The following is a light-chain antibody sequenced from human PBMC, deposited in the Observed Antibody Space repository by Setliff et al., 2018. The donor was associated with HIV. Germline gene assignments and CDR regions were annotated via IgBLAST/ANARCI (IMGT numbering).Light chain of an antibody. Sequence: QSVLTQPPSVSGAPGQTVTISCTGRSSNIGTGYDIHWYQQLPGTAPKLVIYSFNNRPSGVPERFSGPKSDMSASLTITGLQAEDEGDYYCQSFDRSLSGTVFGGGTKVTVL. J-gene: IGLJ3*02. CDR1: SSNIGTGYD. CDR3: QSFDRSLSGTV. V-gene: IGLV1-40*01. CDR2: SFN.